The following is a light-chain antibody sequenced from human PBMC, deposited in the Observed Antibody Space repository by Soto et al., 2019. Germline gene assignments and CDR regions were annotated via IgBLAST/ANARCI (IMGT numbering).Light chain of an antibody. CDR1: SSDVGGYDY. V-gene: IGLV2-14*03. J-gene: IGLJ2*01. CDR3: SSYTTSSTLPVV. Sequence: QSALTQPASVSGSPGQSITISCTGTSSDVGGYDYVSWYQHHPGKAPKLMIYDVTNRPSRVSNRFSGSKSGNTASLTISGLQAEDEADYYCSSYTTSSTLPVVFGGGTKLTVL. CDR2: DVT.